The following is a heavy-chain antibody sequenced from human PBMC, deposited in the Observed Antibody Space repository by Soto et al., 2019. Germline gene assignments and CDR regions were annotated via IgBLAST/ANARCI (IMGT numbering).Heavy chain of an antibody. D-gene: IGHD2-2*01. CDR1: GFTFSSYA. CDR3: AKSHFYCSSTSCYVGY. J-gene: IGHJ4*02. CDR2: ISGSGGST. V-gene: IGHV3-23*01. Sequence: QPGGSLRLSCAASGFTFSSYAMSWVRQAPGKGLEWVSAISGSGGSTYYADSVKGRFTISRDNSKNTLYLQMNSLRAEDTAVYYCAKSHFYCSSTSCYVGYWGQGTLVTVSS.